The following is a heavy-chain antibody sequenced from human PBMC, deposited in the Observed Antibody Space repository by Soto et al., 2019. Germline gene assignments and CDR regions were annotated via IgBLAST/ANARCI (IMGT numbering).Heavy chain of an antibody. CDR3: MKQDDYGSDPLDY. V-gene: IGHV3-64D*06. CDR1: GFTFSSYS. J-gene: IGHJ4*02. CDR2: INNNGGNT. Sequence: GGSLRLSCSASGFTFSSYSMRWVRQAPGKGLEYVSAINNNGGNTYYADSVKGRFTISRDNSKNTLYLQMSSLRTEDTAVYYCMKQDDYGSDPLDYWGQGTLVTVSS. D-gene: IGHD3-10*01.